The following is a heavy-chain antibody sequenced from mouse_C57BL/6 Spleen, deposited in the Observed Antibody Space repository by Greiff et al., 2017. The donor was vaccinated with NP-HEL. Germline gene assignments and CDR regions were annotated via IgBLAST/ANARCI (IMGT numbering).Heavy chain of an antibody. J-gene: IGHJ2*01. CDR1: GYTFTSYW. D-gene: IGHD2-4*01. Sequence: QVQLQQPGAELVKPGASVKLSCKASGYTFTSYWMHWVKQRPGQGLEWIGMIRPSSGSTHYNEKFKSKATLTVDKSSNTAYMQLSSLTSEDSAVYYCARLLTMISYYFDYWGQGTTLTVSS. CDR3: ARLLTMISYYFDY. CDR2: IRPSSGST. V-gene: IGHV1-64*01.